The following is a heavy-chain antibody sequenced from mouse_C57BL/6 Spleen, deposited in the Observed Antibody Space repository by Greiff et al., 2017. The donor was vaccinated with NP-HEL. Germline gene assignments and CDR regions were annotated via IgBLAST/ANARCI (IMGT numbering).Heavy chain of an antibody. D-gene: IGHD1-2*01. J-gene: IGHJ1*03. Sequence: EVQLVESGGGLVKPGGSLKLSCVASGFTFSSYAMSWVRQTPEKRLEWVATISDGGSYTYYPDNVKGRFTISRDNAKNNLYLQMSHLKSEDTAMYYCARDSPLRRGYFDVWGTGTTVTVSS. CDR2: ISDGGSYT. CDR1: GFTFSSYA. CDR3: ARDSPLRRGYFDV. V-gene: IGHV5-4*01.